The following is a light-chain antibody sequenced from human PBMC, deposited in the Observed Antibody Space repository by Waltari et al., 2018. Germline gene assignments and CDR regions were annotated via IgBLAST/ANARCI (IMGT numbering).Light chain of an antibody. CDR1: QSLFYNSNNKNY. Sequence: DIVMTQSPDSLAVSLGEKATINCQSNQSLFYNSNNKNYLAWYQQKPGQPLKLFFYWASSRESGVPDRFSGSGSGTDFTLTIGSLQAEDVAVYYCQQYYTAPYTFGQGTKLEIK. J-gene: IGKJ2*01. CDR3: QQYYTAPYT. CDR2: WAS. V-gene: IGKV4-1*01.